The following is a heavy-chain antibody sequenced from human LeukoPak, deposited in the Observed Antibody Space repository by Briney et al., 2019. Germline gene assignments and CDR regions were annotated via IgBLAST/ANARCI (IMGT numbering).Heavy chain of an antibody. J-gene: IGHJ4*02. CDR2: ITGSGGGT. V-gene: IGHV3-23*01. D-gene: IGHD5-12*01. CDR3: VKGPANSAYDR. Sequence: PGGSLRLSCEASGFTFSSYAMIWVRQAPRKGLEWVSAITGSGGGTQYADSVKGRFTISRDNSKNTLYLQMNSLRVEDTAMYYCVKGPANSAYDRWGQGNLVTVSS. CDR1: GFTFSSYA.